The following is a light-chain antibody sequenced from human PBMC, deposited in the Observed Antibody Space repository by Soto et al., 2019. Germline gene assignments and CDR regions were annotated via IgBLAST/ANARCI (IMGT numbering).Light chain of an antibody. J-gene: IGKJ5*01. CDR3: QQRSNWPIT. V-gene: IGKV3-11*01. CDR1: QSVSSY. Sequence: EIVLPQSPATLSLYPGERATLSCRASQSVSSYLAWYQQKPGQAPRLLIYDASNRATGIPARFSGSGSGTDFTLTISSLEPEDFAVYYCQQRSNWPITFGQGTRLEIK. CDR2: DAS.